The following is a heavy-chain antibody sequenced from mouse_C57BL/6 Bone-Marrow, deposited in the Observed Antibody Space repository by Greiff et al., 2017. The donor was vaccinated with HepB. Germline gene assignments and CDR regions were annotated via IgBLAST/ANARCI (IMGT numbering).Heavy chain of an antibody. J-gene: IGHJ1*03. Sequence: VQLQQSGPELVKPGASVKISCKASGYSFTGYYMNWVKQSPEKSLEWIGEINPSTGGTTYNQKFKAKATLTVDKSSSTAYMQLKSLTSEDSAVYYCAKGVVAPHCYFDVWGTGTTVTVSS. CDR3: AKGVVAPHCYFDV. D-gene: IGHD1-1*01. V-gene: IGHV1-42*01. CDR1: GYSFTGYY. CDR2: INPSTGGT.